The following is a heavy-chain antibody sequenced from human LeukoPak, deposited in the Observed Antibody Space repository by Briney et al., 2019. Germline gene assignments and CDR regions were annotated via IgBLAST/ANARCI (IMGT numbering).Heavy chain of an antibody. Sequence: VASVKVSCKASGYTFTGYYMHWVRQAPGQGLEWMGWINPNTGGTDYAQRFQGRVTMTRDTSINTAYLELSRLRSDDTAVYYCARALGGWYLIDWGQGTLLTVSS. D-gene: IGHD6-19*01. V-gene: IGHV1-2*02. J-gene: IGHJ4*02. CDR1: GYTFTGYY. CDR2: INPNTGGT. CDR3: ARALGGWYLID.